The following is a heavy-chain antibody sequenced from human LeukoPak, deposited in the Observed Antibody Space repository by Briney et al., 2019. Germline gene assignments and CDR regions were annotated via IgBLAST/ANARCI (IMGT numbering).Heavy chain of an antibody. V-gene: IGHV1-46*01. D-gene: IGHD3-9*01. CDR1: GYTFTSYY. J-gene: IGHJ5*02. Sequence: GASVKVSFKASGYTFTSYYMHWVRQPPGQGLEWMGIINPSGGSTSYAQKFQGRVTMTRDTSTSTVYMELYSLRFEDTAVYYCARDKGGHFYDIDAWGQGTLVTVSS. CDR2: INPSGGST. CDR3: ARDKGGHFYDIDA.